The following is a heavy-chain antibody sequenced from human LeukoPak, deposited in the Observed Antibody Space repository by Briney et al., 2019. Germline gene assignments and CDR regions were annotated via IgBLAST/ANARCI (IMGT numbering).Heavy chain of an antibody. Sequence: PSETLSLTCTVSGGSISSYYWSWIRQPAGKGLEWIGRIYNSGSTSYNPSLKSRVTMSVDTSKNQFSLKLSSVTAADTAVYFCARDSSAPGAARPGRLDYWGQGTLVTVSS. J-gene: IGHJ4*02. CDR1: GGSISSYY. CDR3: ARDSSAPGAARPGRLDY. CDR2: IYNSGST. D-gene: IGHD6-6*01. V-gene: IGHV4-4*07.